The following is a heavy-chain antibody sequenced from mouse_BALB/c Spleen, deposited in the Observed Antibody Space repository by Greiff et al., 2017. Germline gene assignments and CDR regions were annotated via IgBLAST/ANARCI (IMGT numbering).Heavy chain of an antibody. CDR1: GYTFTSYW. V-gene: IGHV1-87*01. Sequence: VKLMESGAELARPGASVKLSCKASGYTFTSYWMQWVKQRPGQGLEWIGAIYPGDGDTRYTQKFKGKATLTADKSSSTAYMQLSSLASEDSAVYYCARSSTHFDYWGQGTTLTVSS. D-gene: IGHD1-1*01. J-gene: IGHJ2*01. CDR2: IYPGDGDT. CDR3: ARSSTHFDY.